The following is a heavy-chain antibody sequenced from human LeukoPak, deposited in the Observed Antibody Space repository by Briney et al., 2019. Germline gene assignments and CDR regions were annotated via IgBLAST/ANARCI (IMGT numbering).Heavy chain of an antibody. J-gene: IGHJ5*02. CDR2: ISSSSSTI. V-gene: IGHV3-48*04. D-gene: IGHD6-13*01. CDR3: ARVGARIAAAPGFDP. Sequence: GGSLRLSCAASGFTFSSYWMNWVRQAPGKGLEWVSYISSSSSTIYYADSVKGRFTISRDNAKNSLYLQMNSLRAEDTAVYYCARVGARIAAAPGFDPWGQGTLVTVSS. CDR1: GFTFSSYW.